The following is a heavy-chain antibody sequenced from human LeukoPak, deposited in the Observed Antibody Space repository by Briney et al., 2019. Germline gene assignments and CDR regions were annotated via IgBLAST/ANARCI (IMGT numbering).Heavy chain of an antibody. CDR1: GGSISSSSYY. CDR3: ARGQKRGYCSSTSCYARYYFDY. CDR2: INHSGST. V-gene: IGHV4-39*07. D-gene: IGHD2-2*01. Sequence: PSETLSLTCTVSGGSISSSSYYWSWIRQPPGKGLEWIGEINHSGSTNYNPSLKSRVTISVDTSKNQFSLKLSSVTAADTAVYYCARGQKRGYCSSTSCYARYYFDYWGQGTLVTVSS. J-gene: IGHJ4*02.